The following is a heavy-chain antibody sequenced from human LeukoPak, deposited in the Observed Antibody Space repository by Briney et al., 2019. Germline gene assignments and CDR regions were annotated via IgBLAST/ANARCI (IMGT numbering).Heavy chain of an antibody. Sequence: VASVKVSCKASGYTFTSYDINWVRQATGQGLEWMGWMNPNSGNTGYAQKFQGSATMTRNTSISTAYMELSSLRSEDTAVYYCARLQDCSSTSCSPGFDPWGQGTLVTVSS. D-gene: IGHD2-2*01. CDR2: MNPNSGNT. CDR3: ARLQDCSSTSCSPGFDP. CDR1: GYTFTSYD. V-gene: IGHV1-8*01. J-gene: IGHJ5*02.